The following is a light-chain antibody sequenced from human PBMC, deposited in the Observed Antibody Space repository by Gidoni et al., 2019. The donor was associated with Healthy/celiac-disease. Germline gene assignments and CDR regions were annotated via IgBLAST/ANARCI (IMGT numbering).Light chain of an antibody. J-gene: IGKJ2*01. CDR1: QSVSSY. V-gene: IGKV3-11*01. CDR3: QQRSNWPSYT. CDR2: DAS. Sequence: IVLTLSPATLSLSPGERATLSCRASQSVSSYLAWYQQKPGQAPRLLIYDASNRATGIPARFSGSGSGTDFTLTISSLEPEDFAVYYCQQRSNWPSYTFGQGTKLEIK.